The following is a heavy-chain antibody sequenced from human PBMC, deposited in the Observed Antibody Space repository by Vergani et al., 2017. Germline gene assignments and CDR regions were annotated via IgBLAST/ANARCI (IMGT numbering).Heavy chain of an antibody. D-gene: IGHD2-21*01. Sequence: QVQLQESGPGLVKPSETLSLTCSVSGDSMNTYYWTWIRQPPGKGLGWIGYIYDSGDTKYNPSLKRRVTMSLATSKNQFSLNLYSVTAADTAVYYCAGGALWWLRQIDSWGQGTLVTVSS. CDR1: GDSMNTYY. J-gene: IGHJ4*02. CDR2: IYDSGDT. CDR3: AGGALWWLRQIDS. V-gene: IGHV4-59*01.